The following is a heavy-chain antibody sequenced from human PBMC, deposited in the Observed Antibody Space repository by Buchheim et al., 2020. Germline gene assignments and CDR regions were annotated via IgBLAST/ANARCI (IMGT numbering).Heavy chain of an antibody. J-gene: IGHJ6*02. V-gene: IGHV1-69*06. Sequence: QVQLVQSGAEVKKPGSSVKVSCKASGGTFSSYAISWVRQAPGQGLEWMGGIIPIFGTANYAQKFQGRVTITADKSTSTDYMELSRLRSEDTAVYYCARGLVLWVGELLLSNYYYGMDVWGQGTT. CDR3: ARGLVLWVGELLLSNYYYGMDV. D-gene: IGHD3-10*01. CDR1: GGTFSSYA. CDR2: IIPIFGTA.